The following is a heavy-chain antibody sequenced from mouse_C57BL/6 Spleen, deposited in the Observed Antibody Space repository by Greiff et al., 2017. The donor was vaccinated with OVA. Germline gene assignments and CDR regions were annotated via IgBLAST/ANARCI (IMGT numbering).Heavy chain of an antibody. J-gene: IGHJ1*03. CDR1: GYAFSSSW. CDR3: ARSGGNSYWYFDV. CDR2: IYPGDGDT. V-gene: IGHV1-82*01. D-gene: IGHD2-1*01. Sequence: QVQLQQSGPELVKPGASVKISCKASGYAFSSSWMNWVKQRPGKGLEWIGRIYPGDGDTNYNGKFKGKATLTADKSSSTAYMQISSLTSEDSAVYFCARSGGNSYWYFDVWGTGTTVTVSS.